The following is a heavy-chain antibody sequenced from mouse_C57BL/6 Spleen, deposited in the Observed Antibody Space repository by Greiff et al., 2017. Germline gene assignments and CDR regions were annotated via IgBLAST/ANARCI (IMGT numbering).Heavy chain of an antibody. J-gene: IGHJ2*01. CDR3: APITTVPAY. V-gene: IGHV1-50*01. Sequence: QVQLQQPGAELVKPGASVKLSCKASGYTFTSYWMQWVKQRPGQGLEWIGEIDPYDSSTTYNQKFKGKATLTVDTSSSTAYMQRRSLTSEDSAVYYCAPITTVPAYWGQGTTRTVAS. CDR1: GYTFTSYW. D-gene: IGHD1-1*01. CDR2: IDPYDSST.